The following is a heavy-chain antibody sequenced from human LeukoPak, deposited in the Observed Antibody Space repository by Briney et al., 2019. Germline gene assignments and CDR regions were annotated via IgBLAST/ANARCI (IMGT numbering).Heavy chain of an antibody. CDR3: AKERITMVRGRYYYYYGMDV. J-gene: IGHJ6*02. Sequence: GGSLRLSCAASGLTFSSYAMSWVRQAPGKGLEWVSAISGSGGSTYYADSVKGRFTISRDNSKNTLYLQMNSLRAEDTAVYYCAKERITMVRGRYYYYYGMDVWGQGTTVTVSS. V-gene: IGHV3-23*01. CDR2: ISGSGGST. CDR1: GLTFSSYA. D-gene: IGHD3-10*01.